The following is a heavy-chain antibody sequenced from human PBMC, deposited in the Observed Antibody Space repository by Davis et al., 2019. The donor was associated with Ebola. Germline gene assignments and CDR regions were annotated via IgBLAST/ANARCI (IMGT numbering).Heavy chain of an antibody. D-gene: IGHD2-2*02. Sequence: SVKVSCKASGGTFSSYAISWVRQAPGQGLEWMGGIIPIFGTANYAQKFQGRVTITADESTSTAYMELSSLRSEDTAVYYCANTTPRVPATAIQDYYGMDVWGQGTTVTVSS. J-gene: IGHJ6*02. CDR2: IIPIFGTA. V-gene: IGHV1-69*13. CDR1: GGTFSSYA. CDR3: ANTTPRVPATAIQDYYGMDV.